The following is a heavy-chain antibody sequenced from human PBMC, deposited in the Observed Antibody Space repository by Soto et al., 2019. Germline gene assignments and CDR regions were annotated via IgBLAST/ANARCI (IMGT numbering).Heavy chain of an antibody. CDR3: ARVGREYSSPDYHYYGLDV. D-gene: IGHD6-13*01. CDR1: GGTFSNSA. J-gene: IGHJ6*02. V-gene: IGHV1-69*01. CDR2: IIPMFGTS. Sequence: QVQLVQSGAEVKKPGSSVKVSCKASGGTFSNSAISWVRQAPGQGLEWMGGIIPMFGTSNHAQKFQGRVTSTADESTSTAYMELNSLRSEDTAVYYCARVGREYSSPDYHYYGLDVWGQGTTVTVSS.